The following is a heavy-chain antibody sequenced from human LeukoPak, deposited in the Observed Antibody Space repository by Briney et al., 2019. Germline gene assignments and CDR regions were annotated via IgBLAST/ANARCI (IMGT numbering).Heavy chain of an antibody. CDR2: IKQDGSEK. CDR3: AREGERRQQLVQEDY. CDR1: GFTFDDYA. V-gene: IGHV3-7*03. D-gene: IGHD6-13*01. J-gene: IGHJ4*02. Sequence: GRSLRLSCAASGFTFDDYAMHWVRQAPGKGLEWVANIKQDGSEKYYVDSVKGRFTISRDNAKNSLYLQMNSLRAEDTAVYYCAREGERRQQLVQEDYWGQGTLVTVSS.